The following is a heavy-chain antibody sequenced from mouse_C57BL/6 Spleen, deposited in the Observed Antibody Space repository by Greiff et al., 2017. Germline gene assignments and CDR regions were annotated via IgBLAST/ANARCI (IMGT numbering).Heavy chain of an antibody. CDR2: INPNYGTT. V-gene: IGHV1-39*01. J-gene: IGHJ2*01. D-gene: IGHD1-1*01. CDR3: ARERVTTVVATDYFDY. CDR1: GYSFTDYN. Sequence: EVQLQQSGPELVKPGASVKISCKASGYSFTDYNMNWVKQSNGKSLEWIGVINPNYGTTSYNQKFKGKATLTVDQSSSTTYMQLNSLTSEDSAVYYCARERVTTVVATDYFDYWGQGTTLTVSS.